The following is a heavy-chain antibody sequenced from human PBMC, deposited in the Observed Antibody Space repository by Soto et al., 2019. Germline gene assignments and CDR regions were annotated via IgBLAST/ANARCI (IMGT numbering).Heavy chain of an antibody. Sequence: SVKVSCKASGYTFTSYYMHWVRQAPGQGLEWMGIINPSGGSTSYAQKFQGRVTMTRDTSTSTVYMELSSLRSEDTAVYYCARDMLAYSGPQLNALDISGQGTSVTVSS. CDR3: ARDMLAYSGPQLNALDI. CDR1: GYTFTSYY. CDR2: INPSGGST. D-gene: IGHD1-26*01. V-gene: IGHV1-46*01. J-gene: IGHJ3*02.